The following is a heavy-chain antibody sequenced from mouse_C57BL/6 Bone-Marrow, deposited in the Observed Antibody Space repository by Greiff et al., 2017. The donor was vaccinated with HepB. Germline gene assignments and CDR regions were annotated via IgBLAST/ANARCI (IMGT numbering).Heavy chain of an antibody. D-gene: IGHD1-1*01. J-gene: IGHJ3*01. V-gene: IGHV1-64*01. CDR1: GYTFTSYW. Sequence: QVQLQQPGAELVKPGASVKLSCKASGYTFTSYWMHWVKQRPGQGLEWIGMIHPNSGSTNYNEKFKSKATLTVDKSSSTAYMQLSSLTSEDSAVYYCARDGSSPWFAYWGQGTLVTFSA. CDR2: IHPNSGST. CDR3: ARDGSSPWFAY.